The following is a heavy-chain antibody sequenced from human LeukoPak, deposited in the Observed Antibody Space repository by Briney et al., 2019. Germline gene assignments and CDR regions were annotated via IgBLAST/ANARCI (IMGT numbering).Heavy chain of an antibody. Sequence: ASVKVSCKASGYTFTGYYMHWVRQAPGQGLEWMGWISPDSGGTNFAQKFQGRVTMTRDTPISTAYMELSRLRSDDTAVYYCGRDFRDSLDYWGQGTLVTVSS. CDR3: GRDFRDSLDY. J-gene: IGHJ4*02. CDR1: GYTFTGYY. CDR2: ISPDSGGT. V-gene: IGHV1-2*02.